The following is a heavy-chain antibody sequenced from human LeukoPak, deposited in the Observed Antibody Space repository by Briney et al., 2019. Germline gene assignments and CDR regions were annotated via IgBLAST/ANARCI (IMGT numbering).Heavy chain of an antibody. Sequence: GGSLRLSCAASGFTFSSYAMSWVRQAPGKGLEWVSAISGSGGSTYYADSVKGRFTISRDNTKNSLYLQMNSLRAEDTAVYYCARDRGCSSTSCYAKWFDPWGQGTLVTVSS. V-gene: IGHV3-23*01. CDR1: GFTFSSYA. D-gene: IGHD2-2*01. CDR2: ISGSGGST. J-gene: IGHJ5*02. CDR3: ARDRGCSSTSCYAKWFDP.